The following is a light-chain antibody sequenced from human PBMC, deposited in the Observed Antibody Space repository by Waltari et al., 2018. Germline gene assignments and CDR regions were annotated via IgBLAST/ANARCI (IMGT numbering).Light chain of an antibody. CDR1: SGSIASNN. J-gene: IGLJ2*01. CDR3: QSDDSSNKKI. V-gene: IGLV6-57*03. CDR2: DDN. Sequence: NFMLTQPHSVSESPGKTVTISCTRSSGSIASNNEQWHQQRPGSAPTTVIYDDNQRPSGVPDRFSGSIDSSSNSASLTISGLKAEDEADYYCQSDDSSNKKIFGGGTKLTVL.